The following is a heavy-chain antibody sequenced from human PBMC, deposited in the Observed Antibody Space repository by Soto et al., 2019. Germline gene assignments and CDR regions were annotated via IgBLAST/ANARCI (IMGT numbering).Heavy chain of an antibody. Sequence: QVQVVQSGVEVRRPGSSVKVSCKASGDTFKICVISWVRQAPGQGLEWMGGIIPLFGTTDFAQRVQGRLTITTDESTTTAYMELSRLRSEDTATYYWAAELGFGKLAVVWGQGTTVIVSS. J-gene: IGHJ6*02. CDR1: GDTFKICV. CDR3: AAELGFGKLAVV. CDR2: IIPLFGTT. D-gene: IGHD7-27*01. V-gene: IGHV1-69*01.